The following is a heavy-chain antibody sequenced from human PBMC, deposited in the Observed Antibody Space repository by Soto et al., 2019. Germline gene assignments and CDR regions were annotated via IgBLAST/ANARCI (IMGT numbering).Heavy chain of an antibody. D-gene: IGHD4-17*01. V-gene: IGHV3-30*03. CDR2: ITYAGNNI. CDR1: GFTFRNFV. Sequence: GGSLRLSCAGSGFTFRNFVMTWVRQAPGKGLEWVAVITYAGNNIYYADSVKGRFTISRDNSGNTLYLEMSSLRGEDTAVYYCASAPTAVGRTDYDIDDWGKGAMVTVSS. J-gene: IGHJ4*02. CDR3: ASAPTAVGRTDYDIDD.